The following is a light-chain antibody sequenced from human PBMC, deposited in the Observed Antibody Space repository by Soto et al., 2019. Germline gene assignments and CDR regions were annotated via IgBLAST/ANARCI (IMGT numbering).Light chain of an antibody. J-gene: IGLJ1*01. CDR2: DVS. CDR1: SSDVGGYNY. Sequence: QSALTHPASVSGSPGQSITISCTGTSSDVGGYNYVSWYQQHPGKAPKLMIYDVSNRPSGVSNRFSGSKSGNTASLTISGLQAEDEADYYCSSYTRSSTLDVFGTGTKLTVL. CDR3: SSYTRSSTLDV. V-gene: IGLV2-14*01.